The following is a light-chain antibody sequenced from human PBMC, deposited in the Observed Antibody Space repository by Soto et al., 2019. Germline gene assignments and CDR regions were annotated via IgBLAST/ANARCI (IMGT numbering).Light chain of an antibody. CDR1: QSISSY. J-gene: IGKJ3*01. CDR3: QQSYSTPRFT. V-gene: IGKV1-39*01. CDR2: AAS. Sequence: DIQMTQSPSSLSASVGDRVTITCRASQSISSYLNWYQQKPGKAPKLLIYAASSLQSGVPSRISGSGSGTDFTFTISSLQPEDFATYYCQQSYSTPRFTFGPGTKVD.